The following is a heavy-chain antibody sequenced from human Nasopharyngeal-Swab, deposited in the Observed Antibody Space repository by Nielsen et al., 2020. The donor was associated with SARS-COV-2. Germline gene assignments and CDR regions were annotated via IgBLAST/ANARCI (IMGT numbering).Heavy chain of an antibody. D-gene: IGHD6-19*01. J-gene: IGHJ6*02. CDR1: GYTFTGYY. Sequence: SVKVSCKASGYTFTGYYMHWVRQAPGQGLEWMGRINPNSGGTNYAQKFQGRVTMTSDTSISTAYMELSRLRSDDTAVYYCARDPTSVAGTGDYYYGMDVWGQGTTVTVSS. CDR3: ARDPTSVAGTGDYYYGMDV. CDR2: INPNSGGT. V-gene: IGHV1-2*06.